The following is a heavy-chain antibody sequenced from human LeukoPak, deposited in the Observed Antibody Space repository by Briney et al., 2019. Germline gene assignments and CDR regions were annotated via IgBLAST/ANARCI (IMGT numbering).Heavy chain of an antibody. CDR2: IYYSGST. V-gene: IGHV4-59*01. J-gene: IGHJ4*02. CDR1: GGSISSYY. Sequence: SETLSLTCTVSGGSISSYYWSWIRQPPGKGLEWIGYIYYSGSTNYNPSLKSRVTISVDTSKNQFSLKLSSVTAADTAVYYCARGSPTDYGSGSYYRTPFDYWGQGTLVTVPS. D-gene: IGHD3-10*01. CDR3: ARGSPTDYGSGSYYRTPFDY.